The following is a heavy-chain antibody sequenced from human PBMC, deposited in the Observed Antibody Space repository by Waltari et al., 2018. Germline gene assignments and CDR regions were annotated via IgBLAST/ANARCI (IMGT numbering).Heavy chain of an antibody. CDR2: SGANGDYI. V-gene: IGHV3-21*01. J-gene: IGHJ6*03. CDR1: GFSFHSYT. Sequence: EVQLVESGGGLVTPVESLRLSCVASGFSFHSYTMNWVRQAPGKGLEWVSSSGANGDYIYYADSVKGRFTTSRDNARNSLYLQMTSLRVEDTAIYFCASHFEDYYYYMDVWGKGTTVTVSS. CDR3: ASHFEDYYYYMDV.